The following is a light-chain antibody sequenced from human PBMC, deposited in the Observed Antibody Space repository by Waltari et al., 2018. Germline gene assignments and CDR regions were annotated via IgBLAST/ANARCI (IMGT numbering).Light chain of an antibody. J-gene: IGKJ4*01. V-gene: IGKV3-15*01. CDR3: QQYNDWPLT. CDR1: QSVRTY. CDR2: GAS. Sequence: EIVMTQSPATLSVSPGERATLSCRATQSVRTYLAWYQQNPGQAPRLLIYGASTRATGIPARFSGSGSDTEFTLTINSLQSEDFAVYYCQQYNDWPLTFGGGTKEEIK.